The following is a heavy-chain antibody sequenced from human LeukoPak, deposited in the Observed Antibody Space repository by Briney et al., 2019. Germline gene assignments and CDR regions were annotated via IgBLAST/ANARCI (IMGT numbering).Heavy chain of an antibody. CDR1: GFTVSSNY. CDR3: AREGVEGYCSGGSCPRFDAFDI. V-gene: IGHV3-53*01. D-gene: IGHD2-15*01. J-gene: IGHJ3*02. CDR2: IYSGGST. Sequence: GGSLRLSCAASGFTVSSNYMSWVRQAPGKGLEWGSVIYSGGSTYYADSVKGRFTISRDNSKNTLYLQMNSLRAEDTAVYYCAREGVEGYCSGGSCPRFDAFDIWGQGTMVTVSS.